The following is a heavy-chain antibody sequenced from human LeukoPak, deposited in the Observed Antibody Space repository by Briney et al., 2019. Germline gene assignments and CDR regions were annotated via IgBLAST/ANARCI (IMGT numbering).Heavy chain of an antibody. J-gene: IGHJ5*02. CDR3: ARGWARITIFGVAEAGGWFDP. CDR2: IYYSGST. D-gene: IGHD3-3*01. Sequence: PSETLSLTCTVSGGSISSYYWSWIRQPPGKGLEWIGYIYYSGSTNYNPSLKSRVTISVDTSKNQFSLKLSSVTAADTAVYYCARGWARITIFGVAEAGGWFDPWGQGTLVTVSS. V-gene: IGHV4-59*01. CDR1: GGSISSYY.